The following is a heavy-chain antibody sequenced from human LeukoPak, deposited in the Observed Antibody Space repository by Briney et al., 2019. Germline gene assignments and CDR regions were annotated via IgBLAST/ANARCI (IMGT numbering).Heavy chain of an antibody. J-gene: IGHJ4*02. CDR2: IYHSGST. Sequence: SETLSLTCAVSGYSIIIGYFWGWIRQPPGKGLEWIGTIYHSGSTYYNPSLKSRVTISVDTSKNQFSLKLSSVTAADTDVYFCAKSGYDYPPYFDYWGQGTLVTVSS. V-gene: IGHV4-38-2*01. D-gene: IGHD5-12*01. CDR3: AKSGYDYPPYFDY. CDR1: GYSIIIGYF.